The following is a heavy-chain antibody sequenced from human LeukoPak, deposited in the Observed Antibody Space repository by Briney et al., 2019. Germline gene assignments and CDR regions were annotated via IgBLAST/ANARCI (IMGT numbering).Heavy chain of an antibody. J-gene: IGHJ6*02. CDR2: TYYRSKWYN. CDR1: GDSVSSNSAA. V-gene: IGHV6-1*01. CDR3: ARGAASALYSYYGMDV. D-gene: IGHD2-15*01. Sequence: SQTLSLTCAISGDSVSSNSAAWNWIRQSPSRGLGWLGRTYYRSKWYNDYAVSVKSRITINPDTSKNQFSLQLNSVTPEDTAVYYCARGAASALYSYYGMDVWGQGTTVTVSS.